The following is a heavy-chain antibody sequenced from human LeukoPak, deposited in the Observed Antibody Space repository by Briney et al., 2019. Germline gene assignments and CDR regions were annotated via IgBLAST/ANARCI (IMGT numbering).Heavy chain of an antibody. CDR2: ISGSGGST. Sequence: GGSLRLSCAASGFTFSSYAMSWVRQAPGKGLEWVSAISGSGGSTYYADSVKGRSTISRDNSKNTLYLQMNSLRAEDTAVYYCAKSEYSSRGTDDYWGQGTLVTVSS. CDR3: AKSEYSSRGTDDY. V-gene: IGHV3-23*01. CDR1: GFTFSSYA. J-gene: IGHJ4*02. D-gene: IGHD6-6*01.